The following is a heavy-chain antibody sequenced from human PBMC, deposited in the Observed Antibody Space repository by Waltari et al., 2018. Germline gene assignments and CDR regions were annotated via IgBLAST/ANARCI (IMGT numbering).Heavy chain of an antibody. Sequence: QVQLVQSGAEVKKPGSSVKVSCKASGGTFSSYAISWVRQAPGQGLGWMGRIIPIFGTANYAQKFQGRVTITADKSTSTAYMELSSLRSEDTAVYYCAGGGSSGYYYYFDYWGQGTLVTVSS. CDR2: IIPIFGTA. CDR3: AGGGSSGYYYYFDY. V-gene: IGHV1-69*08. J-gene: IGHJ4*02. D-gene: IGHD3-22*01. CDR1: GGTFSSYA.